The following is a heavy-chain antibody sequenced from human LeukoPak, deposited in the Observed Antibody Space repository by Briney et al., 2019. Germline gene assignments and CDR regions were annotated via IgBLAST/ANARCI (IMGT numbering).Heavy chain of an antibody. J-gene: IGHJ4*02. CDR2: MNPNSGNT. Sequence: ASVKVSCKASGYTFTSYDINWVRQATGQGLEWMGWMNPNSGNTGYAQKFQGRVTMTRNTSISTAYMELNSLRAEDTAVYYCARDMRLNMLTDYWGQGTLVTVSS. V-gene: IGHV1-8*01. CDR1: GYTFTSYD. CDR3: ARDMRLNMLTDY. D-gene: IGHD3-9*01.